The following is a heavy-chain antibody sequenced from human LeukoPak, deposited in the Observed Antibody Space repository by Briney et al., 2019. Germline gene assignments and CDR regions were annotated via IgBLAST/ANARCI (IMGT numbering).Heavy chain of an antibody. V-gene: IGHV4-59*01. Sequence: PSETLSLTCTVAVGSLSSSYWNWVRPPPGKGLEWIGHTYFSGSTNYNPSLMRRGHTSTDTSKNQFSLKLSAVTAAVTAVYYCARARRSVGDYFDYWGQGTLVTVPS. CDR1: VGSLSSSY. D-gene: IGHD1-26*01. J-gene: IGHJ4*02. CDR2: TYFSGST. CDR3: ARARRSVGDYFDY.